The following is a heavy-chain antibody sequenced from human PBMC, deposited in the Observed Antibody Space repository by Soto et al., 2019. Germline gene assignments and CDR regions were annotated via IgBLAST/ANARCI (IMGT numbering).Heavy chain of an antibody. J-gene: IGHJ6*02. CDR2: IWYDGSNK. D-gene: IGHD3-9*01. Sequence: GGSLRLSCAASGFTFSSYGMHWVRQAPGKGLEWVAVIWYDGSNKYYADSVKGRFTISRDNSKNTLYLQMNSLRAEDTAVYYCARGQGGVDDILTPEIYYYYGMDVWGQGTTVTVSS. CDR3: ARGQGGVDDILTPEIYYYYGMDV. V-gene: IGHV3-33*01. CDR1: GFTFSSYG.